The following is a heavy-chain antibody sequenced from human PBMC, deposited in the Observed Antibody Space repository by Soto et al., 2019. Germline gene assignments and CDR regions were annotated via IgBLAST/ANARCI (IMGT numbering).Heavy chain of an antibody. J-gene: IGHJ4*02. V-gene: IGHV1-24*01. D-gene: IGHD2-2*01. CDR2: FDPEDGET. Sequence: ASVKVSCKVSGYTLTELSMHWVRQAPGKGLEWMGGFDPEDGETIYAQKFQGRVTMTEDTSTDTAYMELSSLRSEDTAVYYCATVKWSGVVPAAILPHYWGQGTLVTVSS. CDR1: GYTLTELS. CDR3: ATVKWSGVVPAAILPHY.